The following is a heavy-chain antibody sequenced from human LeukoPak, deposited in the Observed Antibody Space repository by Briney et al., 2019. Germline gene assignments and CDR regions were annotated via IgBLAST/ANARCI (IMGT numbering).Heavy chain of an antibody. J-gene: IGHJ4*02. Sequence: GGPLRLSCAASGFTVSTYTMHWVRQAPGMGLESVSAIGSDGDTTYYANYVKGRFTISRDNSENTLYLQMDSLRAEDMAVYYCAREGSPGTYDYWGQGTLVTVSS. CDR3: AREGSPGTYDY. D-gene: IGHD6-13*01. CDR1: GFTVSTYT. V-gene: IGHV3-64*01. CDR2: IGSDGDTT.